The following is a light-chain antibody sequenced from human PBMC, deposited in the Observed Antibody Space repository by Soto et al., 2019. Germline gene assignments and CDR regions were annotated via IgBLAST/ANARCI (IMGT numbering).Light chain of an antibody. V-gene: IGKV3-11*01. CDR2: DVF. J-gene: IGKJ5*01. Sequence: EIVLTQSPATLSLSPGERATLSCRASQSISIYLAWYQQKPGQAPRLLIYDVFNRATGIPARFSGSGSGTDFTLTISSLEPEDSAVYYCQQRSNWPPEITFGQGTRLEIK. CDR3: QQRSNWPPEIT. CDR1: QSISIY.